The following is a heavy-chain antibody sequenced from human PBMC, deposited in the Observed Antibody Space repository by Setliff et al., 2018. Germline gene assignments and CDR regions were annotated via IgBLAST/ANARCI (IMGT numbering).Heavy chain of an antibody. CDR2: IYTNGGT. Sequence: SETLSLTCSVSGASISSGNDFWNWIRQPAGKGLEWIGNIYTNGGTDYSPSLRSRVTISLGTSKNQFSLQLTSVTAADTAIYYCARSDDNFQYPDYWGQGALVTVSS. D-gene: IGHD1-1*01. V-gene: IGHV4-61*09. CDR3: ARSDDNFQYPDY. CDR1: GASISSGNDF. J-gene: IGHJ4*01.